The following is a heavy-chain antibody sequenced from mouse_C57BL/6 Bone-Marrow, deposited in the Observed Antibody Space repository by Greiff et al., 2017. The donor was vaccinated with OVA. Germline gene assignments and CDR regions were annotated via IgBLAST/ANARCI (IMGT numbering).Heavy chain of an antibody. D-gene: IGHD2-3*01. CDR1: GYTFTSYG. J-gene: IGHJ2*01. CDR2: IYPRSGNT. Sequence: VKLMESGAELARPGASVKLSCKASGYTFTSYGISWVKQRTGQGLEWIGEIYPRSGNTYYNEKLKGKATLTADKSSSTAYMELRSLTSEYSAVYFFAIRHGYSYFDYWGQGTTLPVSS. CDR3: AIRHGYSYFDY. V-gene: IGHV1-81*01.